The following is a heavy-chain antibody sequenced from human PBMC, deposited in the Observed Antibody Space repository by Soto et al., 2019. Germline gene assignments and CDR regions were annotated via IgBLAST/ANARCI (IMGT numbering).Heavy chain of an antibody. V-gene: IGHV3-7*03. CDR1: GFTFSSYW. CDR3: ARVRWELLGFWFDP. D-gene: IGHD1-26*01. CDR2: IKQEGSEK. Sequence: VQLVESGGGLVQPWVSLRLSFAASGFTFSSYWMSWVRQAPGKGLEWVANIKQEGSEKYYVDSVKGRFTIARDNDKNSLYLQMNSLRAEDAAVYYCARVRWELLGFWFDPWGQGTLVTVSS. J-gene: IGHJ5*02.